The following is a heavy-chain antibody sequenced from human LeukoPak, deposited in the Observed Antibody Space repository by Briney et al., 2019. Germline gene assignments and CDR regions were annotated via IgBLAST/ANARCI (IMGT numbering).Heavy chain of an antibody. Sequence: GASVKVSCKVSGYTLTELSMHWVRQAPGEGLEWMGGFDPEDGETIYAQKFQGRVTMTEDTSTDTAYMELSSLRSEDTAVYYCATRYSYGFYYFDYWGQGTLVTVSS. CDR1: GYTLTELS. CDR3: ATRYSYGFYYFDY. J-gene: IGHJ4*02. D-gene: IGHD5-18*01. CDR2: FDPEDGET. V-gene: IGHV1-24*01.